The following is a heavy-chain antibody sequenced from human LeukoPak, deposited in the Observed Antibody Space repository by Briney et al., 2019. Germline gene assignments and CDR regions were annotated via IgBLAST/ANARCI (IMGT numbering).Heavy chain of an antibody. CDR3: GRGIQSFDP. J-gene: IGHJ5*02. CDR1: GGTFSSYA. CDR2: INPNSGDT. Sequence: ASVKVSCKASGGTFSSYAISWVRQAPGQGLEWMGWINPNSGDTNYAQKFQDRVTMTRDTSMSAAYMEISRLTYDDTAVYYCGRGIQSFDPWGQGTLVTVSS. V-gene: IGHV1-2*02.